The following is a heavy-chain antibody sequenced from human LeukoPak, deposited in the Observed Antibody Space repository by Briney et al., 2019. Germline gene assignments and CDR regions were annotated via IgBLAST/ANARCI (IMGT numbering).Heavy chain of an antibody. Sequence: PGGSLRLSCAASGLTVSNHYMTWVRPAPGKGLEWVSVIYSGGSTYYADSVKGRFTISRDNSKNTLYLQMNSLRAEDTAVYYCARGISSRYFDYWGQGTLVTVSS. V-gene: IGHV3-53*01. D-gene: IGHD2-15*01. CDR1: GLTVSNHY. J-gene: IGHJ4*02. CDR2: IYSGGST. CDR3: ARGISSRYFDY.